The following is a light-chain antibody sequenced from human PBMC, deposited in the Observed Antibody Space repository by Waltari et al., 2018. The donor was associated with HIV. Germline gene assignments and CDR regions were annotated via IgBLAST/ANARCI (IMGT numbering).Light chain of an antibody. V-gene: IGLV1-40*01. CDR1: SSNIGAGYD. J-gene: IGLJ1*01. CDR3: QSYDRSLSGSFV. Sequence: QSVLTQPPSVSGAPGQRVTISCTGNSSNIGAGYDVHWYQHLPATAPNLLIYGDRNRPSGVPDRFSASRSDTSASLAITGLQAEDEADYYCQSYDRSLSGSFVFGTGTKVTVL. CDR2: GDR.